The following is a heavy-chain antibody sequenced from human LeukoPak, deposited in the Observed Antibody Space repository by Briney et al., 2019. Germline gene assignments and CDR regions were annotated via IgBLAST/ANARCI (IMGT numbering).Heavy chain of an antibody. CDR2: IYYSGIT. V-gene: IGHV4-59*12. D-gene: IGHD2-15*01. J-gene: IGHJ6*03. CDR1: GGSLSGYY. CDR3: ARDRMRIKDFMEV. Sequence: SETLSLTCTVSGGSLSGYYWTWIRQPTRKGLEWIGYIYYSGITKYNPSLESRVTISLDTSKNQVSLRLNSVTAAAPAVYYCARDRMRIKDFMEVWGKGTAVTVSS.